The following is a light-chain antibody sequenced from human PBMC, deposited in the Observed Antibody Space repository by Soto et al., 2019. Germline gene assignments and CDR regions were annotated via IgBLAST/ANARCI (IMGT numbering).Light chain of an antibody. CDR1: SSDVGGYNY. CDR2: DVT. CDR3: SSYTTSNTRQIV. J-gene: IGLJ1*01. V-gene: IGLV2-14*03. Sequence: LTQPDSVSGSPGQSITFSCTGTSSDVGGYNYVSWYQHHPGKAPKLIIYDVTNRPSGVSNPFSGSKSGNTASLTISGLQPEDDADYYCSSYTTSNTRQIVFGTGTKVTVL.